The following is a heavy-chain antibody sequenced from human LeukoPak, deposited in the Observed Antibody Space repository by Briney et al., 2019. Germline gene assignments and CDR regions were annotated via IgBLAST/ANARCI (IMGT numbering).Heavy chain of an antibody. CDR2: IDWDDDK. CDR3: ARSSTVAYAYDI. D-gene: IGHD4-23*01. CDR1: GFSLSTSEMC. J-gene: IGHJ3*02. Sequence: SGPTLVNPTETLTLTCTFSGFSLSTSEMCVNWIRQPPGKALEWLARIDWDDDKYYSTSVKTRLTISKDTSKNQVVLTMNYMDPVDTATYYCARSSTVAYAYDIWGQGTMVTVSS. V-gene: IGHV2-70*11.